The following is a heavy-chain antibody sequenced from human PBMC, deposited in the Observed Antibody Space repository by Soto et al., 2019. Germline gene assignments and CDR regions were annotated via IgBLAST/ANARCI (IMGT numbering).Heavy chain of an antibody. CDR2: IFYSGTT. CDR3: ASQASGWYPDY. Sequence: QVQLQESGPGLVKPSQTLSLTCTVSGGSISSGGYYWSWLRQHPGKGLEWIGYIFYSGTTYYNPSLQSRVTISVDPSKSQFSLRLTSVTATDTAVYYCASQASGWYPDYWGQGTLVTVSS. D-gene: IGHD6-19*01. V-gene: IGHV4-31*03. J-gene: IGHJ4*02. CDR1: GGSISSGGYY.